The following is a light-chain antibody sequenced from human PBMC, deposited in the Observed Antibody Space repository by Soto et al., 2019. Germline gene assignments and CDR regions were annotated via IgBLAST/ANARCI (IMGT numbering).Light chain of an antibody. V-gene: IGKV3-20*01. J-gene: IGKJ1*01. CDR1: QSVSSN. Sequence: EIVMTQSPATLSVSAGERATLSCRARQSVSSNLAWYQQKPGQAPRLLIYGASSRATGIPDRFSGSGSGTDFTLTISRLEPEDFAVYYCQQYGSSLWTFGQGTKVDIK. CDR2: GAS. CDR3: QQYGSSLWT.